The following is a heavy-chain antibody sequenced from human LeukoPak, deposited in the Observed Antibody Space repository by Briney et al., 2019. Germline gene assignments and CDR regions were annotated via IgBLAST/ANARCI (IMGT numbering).Heavy chain of an antibody. CDR2: INHSGST. D-gene: IGHD3-22*01. J-gene: IGHJ4*02. V-gene: IGHV4-34*01. CDR1: GGSFIMYI. Sequence: SETLSVTCVLYGGSFIMYIWSWICEPPGKGLEWIGEINHSGSTKYNPSLKSRVTISVDTSKDQLSLKLSSVTAADTAVYYCARGIPDYYDSSGLGYWGQGTLVTVSS. CDR3: ARGIPDYYDSSGLGY.